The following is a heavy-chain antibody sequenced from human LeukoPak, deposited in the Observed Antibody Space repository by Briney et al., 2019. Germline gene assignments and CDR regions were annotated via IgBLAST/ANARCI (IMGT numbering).Heavy chain of an antibody. J-gene: IGHJ6*03. CDR1: GGSISSYY. CDR3: ARRVTMVRGVITHYYYYYYMDV. CDR2: INHSGST. Sequence: SETLSLTCTVSGGSISSYYWSWIRQPPGKGLEWIGEINHSGSTNYNPSLKSRVTISVDTSKNQFSLKLSSVTAADTAVYYCARRVTMVRGVITHYYYYYYMDVWGKGTTVTISS. V-gene: IGHV4-34*01. D-gene: IGHD3-10*01.